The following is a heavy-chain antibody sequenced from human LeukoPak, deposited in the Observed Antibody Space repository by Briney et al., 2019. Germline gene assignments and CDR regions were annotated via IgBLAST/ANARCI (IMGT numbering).Heavy chain of an antibody. V-gene: IGHV4-38-2*02. Sequence: SETLSLTCSVSGYSISSGYYWGWIRQPPGKGLEWIGTIYYTGSTYYNPSLKSRVTISVDTSKNQFSLKLTSVTAADTAVYYCARLVMGGISYYFHYWGQGTLVTVSS. CDR2: IYYTGST. CDR1: GYSISSGYY. D-gene: IGHD4-23*01. CDR3: ARLVMGGISYYFHY. J-gene: IGHJ4*02.